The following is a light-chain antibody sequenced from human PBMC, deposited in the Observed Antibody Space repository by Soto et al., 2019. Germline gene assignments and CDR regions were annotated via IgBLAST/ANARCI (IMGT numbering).Light chain of an antibody. Sequence: QSALTQPASVSGSPGQSITISCTGTSSNVGSYKLVSWYQQHPGKAPKLMIFEVNKRPSGVSNRFSGSKSGNTASLTISGLQAEDEADYYCSSYTSSSTLDFGTGTKLTVL. CDR3: SSYTSSSTLD. CDR1: SSNVGSYKL. CDR2: EVN. J-gene: IGLJ1*01. V-gene: IGLV2-14*02.